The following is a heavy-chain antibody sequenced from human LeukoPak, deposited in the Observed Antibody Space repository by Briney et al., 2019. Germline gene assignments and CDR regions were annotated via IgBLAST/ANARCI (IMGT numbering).Heavy chain of an antibody. CDR3: ARGGYFSFDY. Sequence: GGSLRLSCVTSGFSFSTYDMSWVRQAPGKGLEWVSGITANTRGSITYYADSVKGRFPISRDSSKDTLNLQMNSLRAEDTAVYFCARGGYFSFDYWGQGTLVTVSS. CDR1: GFSFSTYD. D-gene: IGHD2/OR15-2a*01. V-gene: IGHV3-23*01. CDR2: ITANTRGSIT. J-gene: IGHJ4*02.